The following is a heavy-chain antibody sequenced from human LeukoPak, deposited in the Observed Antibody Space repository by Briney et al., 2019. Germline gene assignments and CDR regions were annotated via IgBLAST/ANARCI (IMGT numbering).Heavy chain of an antibody. D-gene: IGHD3-9*01. Sequence: PGGSLRLSCAASGFTFNNYWMTWVRQAPGKGLEWVANIKQDGSEKNYVDSVKGRFTISRDNAKNSLYLQMNSLGVEDTAVYYCARPGTTGYYNYWGQGTLVTVSS. CDR1: GFTFNNYW. J-gene: IGHJ4*02. CDR2: IKQDGSEK. V-gene: IGHV3-7*01. CDR3: ARPGTTGYYNY.